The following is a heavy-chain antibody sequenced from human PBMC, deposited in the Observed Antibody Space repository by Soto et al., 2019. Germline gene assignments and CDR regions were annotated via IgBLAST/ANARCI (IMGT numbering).Heavy chain of an antibody. CDR1: GGSISDYY. D-gene: IGHD3-3*01. J-gene: IGHJ4*02. CDR3: ARARKATYITGGFDS. Sequence: QVQLQESGPGLVKPSETLSLTCSVSGGSISDYYWSWIRQSPEKGLEYIAYSSYGGITNINGALNGRVTMSIDTYKNQFSLKATSLTAADTAVYYGARARKATYITGGFDSWGQGTLVTVSS. CDR2: SSYGGIT. V-gene: IGHV4-59*01.